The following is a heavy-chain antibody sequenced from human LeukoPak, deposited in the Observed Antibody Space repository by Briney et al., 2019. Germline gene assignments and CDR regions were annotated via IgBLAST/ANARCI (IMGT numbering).Heavy chain of an antibody. CDR1: GFTFGNYV. J-gene: IGHJ3*02. CDR2: INVGGTST. CDR3: AREGFGSGSAGGFDI. D-gene: IGHD3-10*01. Sequence: GGSLRLSCAASGFTFGNYVMTWVRQAPGKGPEWVSTINVGGTSTYYADFVEGRFTISRDNSKNTVSLQMNSLRPEDTALYYCAREGFGSGSAGGFDIWGRGTKVTISS. V-gene: IGHV3-23*01.